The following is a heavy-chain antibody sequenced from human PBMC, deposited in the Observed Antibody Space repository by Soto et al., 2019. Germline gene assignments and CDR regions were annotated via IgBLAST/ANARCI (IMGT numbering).Heavy chain of an antibody. J-gene: IGHJ5*02. D-gene: IGHD3-3*02. V-gene: IGHV4-59*01. CDR1: GGSISSSY. Sequence: PSETLSLTCTVSGGSISSSYWSWIRQPPGKGLEWIGYIHYSGNTKYNPSLKSRITISIDTSKNQFSLKLSSVTAADTAVYYCAKGGPHPQTTEAFDWFDPWGQGTLVTVS. CDR2: IHYSGNT. CDR3: AKGGPHPQTTEAFDWFDP.